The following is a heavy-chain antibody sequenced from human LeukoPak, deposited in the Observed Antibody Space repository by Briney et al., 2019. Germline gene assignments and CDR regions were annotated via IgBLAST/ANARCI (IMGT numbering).Heavy chain of an antibody. J-gene: IGHJ5*02. Sequence: PGGSLRLSCAASGFTFSDYAMSWVCQAPGKGLEWVSGIGSSGVNTDYATSVKGRFTISRDNTKSTLHLLMNSLRVEDTATYYCAKGRNSGSYFGIDPWGQGTPVSVSS. CDR3: AKGRNSGSYFGIDP. CDR2: IGSSGVNT. V-gene: IGHV3-23*01. D-gene: IGHD3-10*01. CDR1: GFTFSDYA.